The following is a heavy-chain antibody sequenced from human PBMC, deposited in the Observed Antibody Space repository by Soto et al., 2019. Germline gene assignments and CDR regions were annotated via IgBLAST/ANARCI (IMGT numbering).Heavy chain of an antibody. Sequence: GASVKVSCKASGYTFTSYGISWVRQAPGQGLEWMGWISAYNGNTNYAQKLQGRVTMTTDTSTSTAYMELRSLRSDDTAVYYCARGECSSTSCYTGYYGMDVWGQGTTVTV. CDR1: GYTFTSYG. V-gene: IGHV1-18*01. D-gene: IGHD2-2*02. CDR3: ARGECSSTSCYTGYYGMDV. CDR2: ISAYNGNT. J-gene: IGHJ6*02.